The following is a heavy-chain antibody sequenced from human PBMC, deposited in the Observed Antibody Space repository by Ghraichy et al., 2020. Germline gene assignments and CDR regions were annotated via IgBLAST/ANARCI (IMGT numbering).Heavy chain of an antibody. Sequence: GGSLRLSCAASGFTFSSYSMNWVRQAPGKGLEWVSSISSSSSYIYYADSVKGRFTISRDNAKNSLYLQMNSLRAEDTAVYYCARDIGQQLVPNFDYWGQGTLVTVSS. D-gene: IGHD6-13*01. J-gene: IGHJ4*02. CDR3: ARDIGQQLVPNFDY. V-gene: IGHV3-21*01. CDR2: ISSSSSYI. CDR1: GFTFSSYS.